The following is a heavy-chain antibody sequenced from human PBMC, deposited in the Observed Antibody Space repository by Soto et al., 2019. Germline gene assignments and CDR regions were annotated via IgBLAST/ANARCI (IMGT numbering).Heavy chain of an antibody. J-gene: IGHJ6*02. CDR2: IYYSGST. V-gene: IGHV4-59*01. D-gene: IGHD2-21*02. CDR3: ARVLHGGDSYYGMDV. CDR1: GGSISSYY. Sequence: PSETLSLTCTVSGGSISSYYWSWIRQPPGKGLEWIGYIYYSGSTNYNPSLKSRVTISVDTSKNQFSLKLSSVTAADTAVYYCARVLHGGDSYYGMDVWDQGTTVTVSS.